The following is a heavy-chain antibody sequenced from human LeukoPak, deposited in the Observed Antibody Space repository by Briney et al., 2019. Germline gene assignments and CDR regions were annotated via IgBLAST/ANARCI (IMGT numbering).Heavy chain of an antibody. J-gene: IGHJ4*02. CDR3: ARASSGYDPIDY. CDR1: GGTFSSYA. V-gene: IGHV1-69*13. D-gene: IGHD5-12*01. Sequence: GASVKVSSKASGGTFSSYAISWVRQAPGQGLEWMGGIIPIFGTANYAQKFQGRVTITADESTSTAYMELSSLRSEDTAVYYCARASSGYDPIDYWGQGTLVTVSS. CDR2: IIPIFGTA.